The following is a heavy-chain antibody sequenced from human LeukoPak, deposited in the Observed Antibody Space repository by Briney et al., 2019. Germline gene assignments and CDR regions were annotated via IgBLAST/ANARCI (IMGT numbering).Heavy chain of an antibody. CDR2: ISGSGGST. Sequence: GGSLRLSCAASGFTFSSYAMNWVRQVPGKGLEWVSTISGSGGSTYYADSVKGRFTISRDNSKDTPYLQMNSLRADDTAVYYCAEDSDGMDVWGQGTTVTVSS. CDR1: GFTFSSYA. J-gene: IGHJ6*02. CDR3: AEDSDGMDV. V-gene: IGHV3-23*01.